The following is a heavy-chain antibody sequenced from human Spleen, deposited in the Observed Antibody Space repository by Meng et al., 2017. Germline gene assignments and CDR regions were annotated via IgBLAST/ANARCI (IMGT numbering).Heavy chain of an antibody. D-gene: IGHD5-12*01. Sequence: QLVEMVGGLEKDGGSLRLSCECSGLTFRNAYMTGVRQVPGKRLEWVVRIKSKPDGETIDYGAPVKGRFTISRDDSKNTVYLQMNSLKTEDTAVYYCSGHIDYWGQGTLVTVSS. J-gene: IGHJ4*02. V-gene: IGHV3-15*01. CDR3: SGHIDY. CDR1: GLTFRNAY. CDR2: IKSKPDGETI.